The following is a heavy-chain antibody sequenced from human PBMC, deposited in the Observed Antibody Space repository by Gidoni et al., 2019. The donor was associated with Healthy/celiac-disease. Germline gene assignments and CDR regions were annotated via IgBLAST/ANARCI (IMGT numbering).Heavy chain of an antibody. Sequence: QVQLVQSGAEVKKPGAAVKVSCKASGYTFTSYGISWVRQAPGQGLEWMGWISAYNGTANYAQKLQGRVTMPTAPSTSTAYMELRSLRSDDTAVYYCARDKAARGGNWFDPWGQGTLVTVSS. CDR3: ARDKAARGGNWFDP. J-gene: IGHJ5*02. CDR2: ISAYNGTA. D-gene: IGHD6-6*01. V-gene: IGHV1-18*04. CDR1: GYTFTSYG.